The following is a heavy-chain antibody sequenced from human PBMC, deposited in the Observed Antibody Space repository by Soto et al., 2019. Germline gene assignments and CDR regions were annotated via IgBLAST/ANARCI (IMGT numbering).Heavy chain of an antibody. V-gene: IGHV4-30-2*01. CDR1: GGSISSGGYS. D-gene: IGHD5-12*01. CDR2: MYYSGST. Sequence: SETLSLTCAVSGGSISSGGYSWSWLRQPPGKGLEWIGYMYYSGSTNYTPSLKSRVTISIDKSKNQFPLKLSSVTAADTAVYFCSRGYIVATIVVWDNWYFDLWGRGTLVT. J-gene: IGHJ2*01. CDR3: SRGYIVATIVVWDNWYFDL.